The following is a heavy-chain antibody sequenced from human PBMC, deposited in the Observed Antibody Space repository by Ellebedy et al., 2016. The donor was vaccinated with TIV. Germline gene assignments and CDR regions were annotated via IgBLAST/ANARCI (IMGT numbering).Heavy chain of an antibody. Sequence: GESLKISCAASGFTFTTYWMSWVRQAPGKGLEWVANMNQVGSEKYYVDSVKGRFTISRDNAKNTLYLQMNSLRAEDTAVYYCARDHPLGIENFDYWGQGTLVTVSS. D-gene: IGHD7-27*01. J-gene: IGHJ4*02. V-gene: IGHV3-7*01. CDR1: GFTFTTYW. CDR3: ARDHPLGIENFDY. CDR2: MNQVGSEK.